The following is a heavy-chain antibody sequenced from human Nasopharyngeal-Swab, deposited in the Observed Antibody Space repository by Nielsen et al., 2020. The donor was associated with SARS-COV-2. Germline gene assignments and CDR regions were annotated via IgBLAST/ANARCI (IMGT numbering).Heavy chain of an antibody. CDR3: AKGDTAMVTSMQQWLATGGLIDY. V-gene: IGHV3-9*01. J-gene: IGHJ4*02. D-gene: IGHD5-18*01. CDR1: GFTFDDYA. Sequence: SLKISCAASGFTFDDYAVHWVRQAPGKGLEWVSGISWNSGSIGYADSVKGRFTISRDNAKNSLYLQMNSLRAEDTALYYCAKGDTAMVTSMQQWLATGGLIDYWGQGTLVTVSS. CDR2: ISWNSGSI.